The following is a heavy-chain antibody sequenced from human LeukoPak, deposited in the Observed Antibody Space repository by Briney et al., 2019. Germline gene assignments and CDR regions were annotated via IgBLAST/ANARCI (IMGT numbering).Heavy chain of an antibody. CDR2: IYYSGNT. V-gene: IGHV4-39*01. J-gene: IGHJ4*02. Sequence: KTSETLSLTCIVSGGSISSSSYYWGWIRQPPGKGLEWIGSIYYSGNTYFNPSLKSRVTISVDTSKNQFALKLSSVTAADTAFYCCARHSNGYFDYWGQGTLVTVSS. D-gene: IGHD3-22*01. CDR1: GGSISSSSYY. CDR3: ARHSNGYFDY.